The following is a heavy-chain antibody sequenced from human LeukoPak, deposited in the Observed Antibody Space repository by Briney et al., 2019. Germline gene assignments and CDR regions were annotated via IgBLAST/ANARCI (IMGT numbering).Heavy chain of an antibody. Sequence: PRGSLRLSCAASGFTFSSYGMDWVRQAPGKGLEWVAFIRYDGNNKDYADSVKGRFTISRDNSKNTLYLQMNSLRVEDTAVYYCAKGYGDLVAFDIWGQGRMATVSS. CDR3: AKGYGDLVAFDI. CDR2: IRYDGNNK. V-gene: IGHV3-30*02. J-gene: IGHJ3*02. D-gene: IGHD4-17*01. CDR1: GFTFSSYG.